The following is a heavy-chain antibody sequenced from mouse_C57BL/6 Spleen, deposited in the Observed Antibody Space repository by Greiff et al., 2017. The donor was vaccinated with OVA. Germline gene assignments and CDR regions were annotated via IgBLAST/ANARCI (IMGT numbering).Heavy chain of an antibody. CDR2: IWRGGSK. CDR3: AKKGGDWYFDV. J-gene: IGHJ1*03. V-gene: IGHV2-5*01. CDR1: GFSLTSYG. Sequence: VMLVESGPGLVQPSQSLSITCTVSGFSLTSYGVHWVRQSPGKGLEWLGVIWRGGSKDYNAAFVSRLSITKDNSKSQVFFKMNSLQADDTAIYYWAKKGGDWYFDVWGTGTTVTVSS.